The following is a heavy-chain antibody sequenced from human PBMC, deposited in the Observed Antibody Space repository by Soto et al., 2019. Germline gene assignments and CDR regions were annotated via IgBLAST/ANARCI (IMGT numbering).Heavy chain of an antibody. CDR3: ARGPMVRGVLGAFDI. V-gene: IGHV3-23*01. Sequence: PGGSLRLSCAASGFTFSNYAMTWVRQAPGKGLEWVSAISSGGTYTDYADSVKGRFTLSRDNSKNTLYLQMNSLRAEDTAVYYCARGPMVRGVLGAFDIWGQGTMVTVSS. D-gene: IGHD3-10*01. J-gene: IGHJ3*02. CDR2: ISSGGTYT. CDR1: GFTFSNYA.